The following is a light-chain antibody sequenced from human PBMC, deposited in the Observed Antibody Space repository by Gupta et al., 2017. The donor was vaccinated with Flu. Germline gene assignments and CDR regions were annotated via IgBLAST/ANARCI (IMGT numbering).Light chain of an antibody. J-gene: IGLJ2*01. Sequence: SYGLTQPPSVSVSPGQTARITCSGAALAKQYGHWYQQKPGPAPLLLMFNDDGRRSGIPERFSGSSSGATITFTITGVQAEDEADYYCHSAASSSNYVVFGGGTKLTVL. V-gene: IGLV3-25*02. CDR1: ALAKQY. CDR3: HSAASSSNYVV. CDR2: NDD.